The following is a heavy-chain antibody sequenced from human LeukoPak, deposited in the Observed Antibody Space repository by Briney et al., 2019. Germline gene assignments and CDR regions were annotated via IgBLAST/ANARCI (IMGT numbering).Heavy chain of an antibody. CDR2: ISGSGAST. CDR3: AKTPRYCSSTSCYHYYYYMDV. J-gene: IGHJ6*03. Sequence: SGGSLRLSCAASGFTFSSYAMNWVRQAPGKGLEWVSAISGSGASTYYADSVKGRFTISRDNSKNTLYLQMNSLRAEDTAVYYCAKTPRYCSSTSCYHYYYYMDVWGKGTTVTVSS. CDR1: GFTFSSYA. V-gene: IGHV3-23*01. D-gene: IGHD2-2*01.